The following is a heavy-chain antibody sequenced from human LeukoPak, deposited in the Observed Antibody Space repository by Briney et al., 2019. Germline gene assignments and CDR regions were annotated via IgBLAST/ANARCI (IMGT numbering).Heavy chain of an antibody. Sequence: PSGNLSLTCAVSGGSISSSNWWSWVRQPPGKGLEWIGEIYHSGSANYNPSFKSRVTISVDKSKNQFSLKLSSVTAADTAVYYCARDPSAVRDGYNGPPYFDYWGQGTLVTVSS. CDR2: IYHSGSA. CDR3: ARDPSAVRDGYNGPPYFDY. D-gene: IGHD5-24*01. V-gene: IGHV4-4*02. CDR1: GGSISSSNW. J-gene: IGHJ4*02.